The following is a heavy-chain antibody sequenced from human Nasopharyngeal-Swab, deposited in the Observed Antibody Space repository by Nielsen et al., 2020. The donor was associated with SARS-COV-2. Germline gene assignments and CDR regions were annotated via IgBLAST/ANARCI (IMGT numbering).Heavy chain of an antibody. V-gene: IGHV3-23*01. CDR2: ISAGGST. J-gene: IGHJ4*02. CDR3: AKGSPGQCSSVTCTGAMYFDH. D-gene: IGHD2-2*01. CDR1: GFSTTTYG. Sequence: GESLKISCAASGFSTTTYGVSWVRQAPGKGLEWVSSISAGGSTYYADSAKGRFTISRDNSKNSLYLQLNSLRDEDTAVYYCAKGSPGQCSSVTCTGAMYFDHWGQGTLVTVS.